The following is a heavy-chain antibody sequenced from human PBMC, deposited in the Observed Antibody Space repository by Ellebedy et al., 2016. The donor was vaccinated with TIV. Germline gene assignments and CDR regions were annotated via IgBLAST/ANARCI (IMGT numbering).Heavy chain of an antibody. CDR3: ARAPHFWSGSTIHTPRFDP. D-gene: IGHD3-3*02. Sequence: ASVKVSXKASGYTFTSYAMHWVRQAPGQRLEWMGWISAYNGNTNYAQKLQGRVTMTTDTSTSTAYMELRSLRSDDTAVYYCARAPHFWSGSTIHTPRFDPWGQGTLVTVSS. CDR2: ISAYNGNT. CDR1: GYTFTSYA. V-gene: IGHV1-18*01. J-gene: IGHJ5*02.